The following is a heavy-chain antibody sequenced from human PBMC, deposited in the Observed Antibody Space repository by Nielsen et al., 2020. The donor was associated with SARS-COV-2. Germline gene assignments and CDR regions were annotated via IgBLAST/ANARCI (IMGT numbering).Heavy chain of an antibody. V-gene: IGHV1-46*01. CDR2: INPSGGST. Sequence: ASVKVSCKASGYTFTSYYMHWVRQAPGQGLEWMGIINPSGGSTSYAQKFQGRVTMTRDTSTSTVYMELSSLRSEDTAVYYCARDGRITIFGVVPSGDYYYMDVWGKGTTVTVSS. CDR1: GYTFTSYY. D-gene: IGHD3-3*01. CDR3: ARDGRITIFGVVPSGDYYYMDV. J-gene: IGHJ6*03.